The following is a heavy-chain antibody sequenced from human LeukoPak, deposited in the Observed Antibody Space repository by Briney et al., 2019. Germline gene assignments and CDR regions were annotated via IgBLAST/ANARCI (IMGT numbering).Heavy chain of an antibody. CDR2: ISSSSSTI. D-gene: IGHD3-10*01. V-gene: IGHV3-48*04. Sequence: GGSLRLSCAASGFTFSSYSMNWVRQAPGKGLEWVSYISSSSSTIYYADSVKGRFTISRDNAKNSLYLQMNSLRAEDTAVYYCARGRTGSAYHWFDPWGQGTLVTVSS. CDR1: GFTFSSYS. CDR3: ARGRTGSAYHWFDP. J-gene: IGHJ5*02.